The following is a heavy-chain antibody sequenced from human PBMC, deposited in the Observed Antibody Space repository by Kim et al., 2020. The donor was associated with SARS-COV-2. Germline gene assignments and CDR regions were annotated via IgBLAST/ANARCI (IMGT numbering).Heavy chain of an antibody. Sequence: SVKVSCKASGVTFSSYAMSWVRQAPGQGLEWMGGIIAIFGTANYAQKFQGRVTITADESTSTAYMELSSLRSEDTAVYYCAGSIGGGVAAIYYFDYWGQGTLVTVSS. CDR2: IIAIFGTA. V-gene: IGHV1-69*13. CDR1: GVTFSSYA. D-gene: IGHD2-15*01. J-gene: IGHJ4*02. CDR3: AGSIGGGVAAIYYFDY.